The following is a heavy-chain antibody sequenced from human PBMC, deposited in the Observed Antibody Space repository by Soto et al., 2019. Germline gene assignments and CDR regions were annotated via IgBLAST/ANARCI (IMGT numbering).Heavy chain of an antibody. CDR2: IYYSGST. CDR1: GGSISSSSYY. CDR3: ARHRAPITYCTNGVCYSSYFDY. V-gene: IGHV4-39*01. J-gene: IGHJ4*02. D-gene: IGHD2-8*01. Sequence: PSETLSLTCTVSGGSISSSSYYWGWIRQPPGKGLEWIRSIYYSGSTYYNPSLKSRVTISVDTSKNQFSLKLSSVTAADTAVDYCARHRAPITYCTNGVCYSSYFDYWGQGTLVTVSS.